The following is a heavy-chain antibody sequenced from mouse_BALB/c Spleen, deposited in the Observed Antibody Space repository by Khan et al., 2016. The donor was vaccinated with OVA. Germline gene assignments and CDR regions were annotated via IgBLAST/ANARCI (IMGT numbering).Heavy chain of an antibody. CDR1: GFAFSSYD. Sequence: EVELVESGGGLVKPGGSLKLSCTASGFAFSSYDMSWVRQTPEKRLEWVAYISSGGDSTYSSDTVKGRFTISRDNANNTLYLQMNSLKSEDTAIYDWTRRPGYFDVWGAGTTVTVSS. CDR2: ISSGGDST. CDR3: TRRPGYFDV. V-gene: IGHV5-12-1*01. J-gene: IGHJ1*01.